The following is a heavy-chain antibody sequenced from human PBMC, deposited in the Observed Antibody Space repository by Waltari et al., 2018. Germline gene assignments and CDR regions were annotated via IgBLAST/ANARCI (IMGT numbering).Heavy chain of an antibody. CDR1: GGSFSGYY. J-gene: IGHJ5*02. D-gene: IGHD6-6*01. V-gene: IGHV4-34*01. CDR2: INHSGST. CDR3: ARVSRKRLIAACPNNWFDP. Sequence: QVQLQQWGAGLLKPSETLSLTCAVYGGSFSGYYWSWIRQPPGKGLEWIGEINHSGSTNYNPSLKIRVTISVDTSKNQFSLKLSSVTAAYTAVYYCARVSRKRLIAACPNNWFDPWGQGTLVTVSS.